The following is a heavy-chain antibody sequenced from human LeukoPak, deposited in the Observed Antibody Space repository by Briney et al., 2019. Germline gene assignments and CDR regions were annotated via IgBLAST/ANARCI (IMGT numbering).Heavy chain of an antibody. CDR1: GFTFSDYY. CDR2: ISSSGSTI. CDR3: AKGDIVVSPPWFDP. D-gene: IGHD2-15*01. Sequence: GGSLRLSCAASGFTFSDYYMSWIRQAPGKGLEWVSYISSSGSTIYYADSVKGRFTISRDNAKNSLYLQMNSLRAEDTAVYYCAKGDIVVSPPWFDPWGQGTLVTVSS. V-gene: IGHV3-11*01. J-gene: IGHJ5*02.